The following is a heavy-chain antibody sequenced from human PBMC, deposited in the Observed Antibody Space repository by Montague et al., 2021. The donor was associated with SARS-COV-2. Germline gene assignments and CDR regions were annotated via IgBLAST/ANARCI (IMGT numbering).Heavy chain of an antibody. CDR1: GFTFSSYS. D-gene: IGHD6-13*01. V-gene: IGHV3-21*01. Sequence: SLRLSCAASGFTFSSYSMNWVCQAPGKGLEWVSSISSSSSYIYYADSVKGRFTISRDNAKNSLYLQMNSLRAEDTAVYYCARDRGSWYFDYWGQGTLVTVSS. J-gene: IGHJ4*02. CDR3: ARDRGSWYFDY. CDR2: ISSSSSYI.